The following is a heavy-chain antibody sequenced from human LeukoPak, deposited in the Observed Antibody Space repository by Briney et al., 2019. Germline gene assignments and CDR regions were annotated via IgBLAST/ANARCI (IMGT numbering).Heavy chain of an antibody. D-gene: IGHD6-13*01. J-gene: IGHJ1*01. CDR1: GGSISSYY. Sequence: SETLSLTCTVSGGSISSYYWSWIRQPPGKGLECMGYIYYSGTTNYNPSLKGRVTISVDTSKNQFSLKLSSVTAADTAVYYCARHGGYSSPYLHWGQGTLVTVSS. CDR3: ARHGGYSSPYLH. CDR2: IYYSGTT. V-gene: IGHV4-59*08.